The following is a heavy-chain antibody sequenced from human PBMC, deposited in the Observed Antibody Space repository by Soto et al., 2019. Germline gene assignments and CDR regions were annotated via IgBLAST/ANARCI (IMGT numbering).Heavy chain of an antibody. CDR3: ARKGYCSSTSCYTGYYYYYYGMDV. J-gene: IGHJ6*02. D-gene: IGHD2-2*02. Sequence: ASVKVPCKASGYTFTSYGISWVRQAPGQGLEWMGWIIAYNGNTNYAQKLQCRVTMTTDTSTSTAYMELRSLRSDDTAVYYCARKGYCSSTSCYTGYYYYYYGMDVWGQGTTVTVSS. CDR2: IIAYNGNT. V-gene: IGHV1-18*04. CDR1: GYTFTSYG.